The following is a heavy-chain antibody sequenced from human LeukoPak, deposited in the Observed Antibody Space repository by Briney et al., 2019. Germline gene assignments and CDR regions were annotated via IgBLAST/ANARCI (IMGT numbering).Heavy chain of an antibody. D-gene: IGHD3-10*01. CDR1: GFTFSNYW. CDR2: INSDGSST. V-gene: IGHV3-74*01. CDR3: AINHYGSNSDIFDI. J-gene: IGHJ3*02. Sequence: PGGSLRLSCAASGFTFSNYWMHRVRQAPGKGLVWVSRINSDGSSTSYADSVKGRFTISRDNAKNTLYLQMNSLRADDTAVYYCAINHYGSNSDIFDIWGQGTMVTVSS.